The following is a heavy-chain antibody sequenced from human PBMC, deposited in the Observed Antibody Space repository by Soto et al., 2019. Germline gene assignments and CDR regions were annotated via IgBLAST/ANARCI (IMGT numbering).Heavy chain of an antibody. CDR1: GGSISSGGYY. V-gene: IGHV4-31*03. J-gene: IGHJ4*02. Sequence: PSETLSLTCTVSGGSISSGGYYWSWIRQHPGKGLEWIGYIYYSGSTYYNPSLKSRVTISVDTSKNQFSLKLSSVTAADTAVYYCARDLGIAAAGNKRYFDYWGQGTLVTVSS. CDR2: IYYSGST. CDR3: ARDLGIAAAGNKRYFDY. D-gene: IGHD6-13*01.